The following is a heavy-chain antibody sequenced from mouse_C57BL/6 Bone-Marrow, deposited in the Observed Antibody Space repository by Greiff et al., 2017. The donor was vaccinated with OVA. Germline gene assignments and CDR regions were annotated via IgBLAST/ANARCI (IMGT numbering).Heavy chain of an antibody. CDR3: ARRIYYYGSSYAMDY. J-gene: IGHJ4*01. CDR1: GYTFTDYY. V-gene: IGHV1-76*01. CDR2: IYPGSGNT. Sequence: QVQLKESGAELVRPGASVKLSCKASGYTFTDYYINWVKQRPGQGLEWIARIYPGSGNTYYNEKFKGKATLTAEKSSSTAYMQLSSLTSEDSAVYFGARRIYYYGSSYAMDYWGQGTSVTVSS. D-gene: IGHD1-1*01.